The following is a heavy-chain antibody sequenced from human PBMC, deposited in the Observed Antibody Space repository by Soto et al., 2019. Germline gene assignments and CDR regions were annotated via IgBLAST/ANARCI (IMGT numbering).Heavy chain of an antibody. CDR2: ISGSGGST. V-gene: IGHV3-23*01. D-gene: IGHD7-27*01. J-gene: IGHJ3*02. CDR3: AKELGQMGAFDI. Sequence: GGSLRLSCAASGFTFSSYAMSWVRQAPGKGLEWVSAISGSGGSTYYADSVKGRFTISRGNSKNTLYLQMNSLRAEDAAVYYCAKELGQMGAFDIWGQGTMVTVSS. CDR1: GFTFSSYA.